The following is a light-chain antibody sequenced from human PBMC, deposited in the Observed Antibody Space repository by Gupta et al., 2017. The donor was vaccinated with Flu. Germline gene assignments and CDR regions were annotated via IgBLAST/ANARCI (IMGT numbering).Light chain of an antibody. CDR3: QQYGSSPLT. CDR1: QSVSSSY. Sequence: GRDTRSCMASQSVSSSYLAWYQQKPGQAPRLLIYGASSRATGIPDRFSGSGSGTDFTLTISRLEPEDFAVYYCQQYGSSPLTFGGGTKVEIK. J-gene: IGKJ4*01. V-gene: IGKV3-20*01. CDR2: GAS.